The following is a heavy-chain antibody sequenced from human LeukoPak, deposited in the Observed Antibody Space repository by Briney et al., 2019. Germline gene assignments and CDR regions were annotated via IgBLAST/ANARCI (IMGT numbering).Heavy chain of an antibody. CDR1: GFTFNNYV. CDR3: AKVGSSSVYYYYYMDV. V-gene: IGHV3-23*01. CDR2: ISVSGDNT. D-gene: IGHD6-6*01. Sequence: GGSLRLSCAASGFTFNNYVMSWVRQAPGKGLEWVSAISVSGDNTYYADSVKGRFTISRDNSKNTLYLQMNSLRAEDTAVYYCAKVGSSSVYYYYYMDVWGKGTTVTVSS. J-gene: IGHJ6*03.